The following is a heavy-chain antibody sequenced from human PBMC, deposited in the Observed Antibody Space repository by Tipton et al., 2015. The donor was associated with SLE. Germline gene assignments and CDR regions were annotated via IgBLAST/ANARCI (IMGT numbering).Heavy chain of an antibody. CDR2: IYYSGST. CDR1: GGSISSHY. V-gene: IGHV4-59*11. J-gene: IGHJ3*02. Sequence: TLSLTCTVSGGSISSHYWSWIWQPPGKGLEWIGYIYYSGSTNYNPSLKSRVTISVDTSKNQFSLKLSSVTAADTAVYYCARVSRDFSTACDIWGQGTMVTVSS. CDR3: ARVSRDFSTACDI. D-gene: IGHD3-3*01.